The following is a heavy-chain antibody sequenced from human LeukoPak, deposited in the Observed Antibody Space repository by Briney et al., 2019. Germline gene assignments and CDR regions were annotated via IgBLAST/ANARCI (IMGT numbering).Heavy chain of an antibody. Sequence: SQTLSLTCAVPGGSISSGGYSWSWIRQPPGKGLEWIGYIYHSGSTYYNPSLKSRVTISVDRSKNQFSLKLSSVTAADTAVYYCARAEDLGAFDIWGQGTMVTVSS. CDR1: GGSISSGGYS. D-gene: IGHD2-15*01. J-gene: IGHJ3*02. V-gene: IGHV4-30-2*01. CDR3: ARAEDLGAFDI. CDR2: IYHSGST.